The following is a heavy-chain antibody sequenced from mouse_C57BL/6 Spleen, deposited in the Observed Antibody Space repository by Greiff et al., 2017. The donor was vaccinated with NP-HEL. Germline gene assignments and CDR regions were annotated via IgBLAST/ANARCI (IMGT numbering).Heavy chain of an antibody. D-gene: IGHD2-3*01. Sequence: VQLQQPGAELVMPGASVKLSCKASGYTFTSYWMHWVKQRPGQGLEWIGELDPSDSYTNYNQKFKGKSTLTVDKSSSTAYMQLSSLTSEDSAVYYCARSSMTPYWYFDVWGTGTTVTVSS. CDR3: ARSSMTPYWYFDV. V-gene: IGHV1-69*01. J-gene: IGHJ1*03. CDR2: LDPSDSYT. CDR1: GYTFTSYW.